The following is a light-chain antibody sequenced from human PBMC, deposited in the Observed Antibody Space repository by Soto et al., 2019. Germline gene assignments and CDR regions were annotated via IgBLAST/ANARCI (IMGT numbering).Light chain of an antibody. V-gene: IGLV2-14*03. CDR1: SSDVGGYNY. Sequence: QSALTQPASVSGSPGQSITISCTGTSSDVGGYNYVSWYQHHPGKAPKLMIYDVTNRPSGVSNRFSGSKSGNTASLTISGLQAEDEADYYCSSATSSGSLAFGGGTKLTVL. CDR2: DVT. CDR3: SSATSSGSLA. J-gene: IGLJ2*01.